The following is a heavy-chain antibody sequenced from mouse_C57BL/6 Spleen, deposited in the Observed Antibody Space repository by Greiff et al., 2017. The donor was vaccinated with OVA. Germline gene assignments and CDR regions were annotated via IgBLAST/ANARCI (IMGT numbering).Heavy chain of an antibody. CDR3: ARRLLITTVVAKEYYAMDY. CDR1: GYTFTDYY. D-gene: IGHD1-1*01. Sequence: EVQLQQSGPELVKPGASVKISCKASGYTFTDYYMNWVKQSHGKSLEWIGDINPNNGGTSYNQKFKGKATLTVDKSSSTAYMELRSLTSEDSAVYYCARRLLITTVVAKEYYAMDYWGQGTSVTVSS. J-gene: IGHJ4*01. CDR2: INPNNGGT. V-gene: IGHV1-26*01.